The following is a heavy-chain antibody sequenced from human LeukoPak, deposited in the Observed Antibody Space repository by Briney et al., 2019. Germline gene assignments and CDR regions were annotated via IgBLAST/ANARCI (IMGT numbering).Heavy chain of an antibody. V-gene: IGHV4-59*01. J-gene: IGHJ4*02. CDR3: ARYVWGSYPTFEDY. CDR1: GGPISSYY. D-gene: IGHD3-16*02. Sequence: SETLSLTCAVSGGPISSYYWSWIRQPPGKGLKWIGYIYYSGSTNYNPSLKSRVTISVDTSKDQFSLKLSSVTAADTAVYYCARYVWGSYPTFEDYWGQGTLVTVSS. CDR2: IYYSGST.